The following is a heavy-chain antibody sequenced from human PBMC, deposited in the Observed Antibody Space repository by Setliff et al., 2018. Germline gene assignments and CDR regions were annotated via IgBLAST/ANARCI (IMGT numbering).Heavy chain of an antibody. CDR3: ARESDYDFWSGYVYYFDY. J-gene: IGHJ4*02. V-gene: IGHV3-48*01. CDR1: GFIVSDKH. CDR2: ISSSSSTI. Sequence: PGGSLRLSCAASGFIVSDKHMTWVRQAPGKGLEWVSYISSSSSTIYYADSVKGRFTISRDNAKNSLYLQMNSLRAEDTAVYYCARESDYDFWSGYVYYFDYWGQGTLVTVSS. D-gene: IGHD3-3*01.